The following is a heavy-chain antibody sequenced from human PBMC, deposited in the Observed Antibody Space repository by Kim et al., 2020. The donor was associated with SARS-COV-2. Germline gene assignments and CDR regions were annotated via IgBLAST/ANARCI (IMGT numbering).Heavy chain of an antibody. CDR3: ARGPPGYSYGRDWFDP. CDR2: IIPIFGTA. J-gene: IGHJ5*02. V-gene: IGHV1-69*13. Sequence: SVKVSCKASGGTFSSYAISWVRQAPGQGLEWMGGIIPIFGTANYAQKFQGRVTNTADESTSTAYMELSSLRSEDTAVYYCARGPPGYSYGRDWFDPWGQGTLVTVSS. D-gene: IGHD5-18*01. CDR1: GGTFSSYA.